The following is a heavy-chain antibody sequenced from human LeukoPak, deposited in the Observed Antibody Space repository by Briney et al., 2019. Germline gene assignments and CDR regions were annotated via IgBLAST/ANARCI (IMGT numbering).Heavy chain of an antibody. CDR2: IWYDGSNK. CDR1: GFTFRNYG. D-gene: IGHD1-26*01. V-gene: IGHV3-33*08. CDR3: ARAEGIVGATDLGY. J-gene: IGHJ4*02. Sequence: PGKSLTLSCTASGFTFRNYGMHWVRQAPGKGLEWVAVIWYDGSNKYYADSVKGRFTISRDNAKNSLYLQMNSLRAEDTAVYYCARAEGIVGATDLGYWGQGTLVTVSS.